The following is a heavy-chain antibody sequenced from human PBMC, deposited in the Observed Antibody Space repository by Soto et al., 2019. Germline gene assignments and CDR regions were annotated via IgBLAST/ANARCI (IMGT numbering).Heavy chain of an antibody. CDR1: GYSFTSYW. CDR2: IYPGDSDT. CDR3: ASARPEMATIPYY. Sequence: GESLKISCKGSGYSFTSYWIGWVRQMPGKGLEWMGTIYPGDSDTRYSPSFQGQVTISADKSISTAYLQWSSLKASDTAMYYCASARPEMATIPYYWGQGTLVTVSS. V-gene: IGHV5-51*01. D-gene: IGHD5-12*01. J-gene: IGHJ4*02.